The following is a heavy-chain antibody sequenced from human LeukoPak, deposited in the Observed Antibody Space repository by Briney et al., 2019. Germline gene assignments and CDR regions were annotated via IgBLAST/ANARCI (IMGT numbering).Heavy chain of an antibody. J-gene: IGHJ5*01. CDR2: ISGHGGST. V-gene: IGHV3-43*02. CDR1: GFTFDDYA. D-gene: IGHD1-7*01. CDR3: VKDLEANWNYRWFDP. Sequence: PPGGSLRLSCTASGFTFDDYAMHWVRQVPGKGLEWVSLISGHGGSTYYADSVKGRFTISRDNSKNSLYLQMNSLSTEDTALYYCVKDLEANWNYRWFDPWGQGTLVTVSS.